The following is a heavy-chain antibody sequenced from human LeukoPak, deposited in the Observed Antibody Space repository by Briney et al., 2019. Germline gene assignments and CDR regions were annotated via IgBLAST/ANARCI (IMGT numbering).Heavy chain of an antibody. CDR1: GCTFSTYA. Sequence: GGSLRLSCAASGCTFSTYAITWVRQGPGKGLEWASAIRPDGDRTYYTDSVRGRFTISRDNSRDTVYLQVNSLRIADTAVYYCAREQSGTRGWYTVDYWGQGTLVTVSS. V-gene: IGHV3-23*01. D-gene: IGHD6-19*01. CDR2: IRPDGDRT. J-gene: IGHJ4*02. CDR3: AREQSGTRGWYTVDY.